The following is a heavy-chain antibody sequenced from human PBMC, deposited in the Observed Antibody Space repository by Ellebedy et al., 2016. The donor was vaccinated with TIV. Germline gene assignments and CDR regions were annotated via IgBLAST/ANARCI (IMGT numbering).Heavy chain of an antibody. J-gene: IGHJ4*02. V-gene: IGHV3-30*18. CDR3: AKDLQY. CDR2: ISYDGSNK. Sequence: GGSLRLXCAASGFTFSSYAMSWVRQAPGKGLEWVAVISYDGSNKYYADSVKGRFTISRDNSKNTLYLQMNSLRAEDTAVYYCAKDLQYWGQGTLVTVSS. CDR1: GFTFSSYA.